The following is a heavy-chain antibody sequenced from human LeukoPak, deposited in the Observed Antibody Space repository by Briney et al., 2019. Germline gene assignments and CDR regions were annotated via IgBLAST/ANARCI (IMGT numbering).Heavy chain of an antibody. Sequence: ASVKVSCKASGYTFTSYGISWVRQAPGQGLEWMGWISAYNGNTNYAQKLQGRVTMTTDTSTSTAYMELRGLRSDDTAVYYCAAFQRYCSSTSCYFFSSFDYWGQGTLVTVSS. V-gene: IGHV1-18*01. CDR1: GYTFTSYG. CDR3: AAFQRYCSSTSCYFFSSFDY. J-gene: IGHJ4*02. D-gene: IGHD2-2*01. CDR2: ISAYNGNT.